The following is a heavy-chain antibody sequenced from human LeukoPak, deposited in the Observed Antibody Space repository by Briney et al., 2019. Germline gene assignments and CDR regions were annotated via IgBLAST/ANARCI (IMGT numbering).Heavy chain of an antibody. Sequence: GGSLRLSCAASGFTFNHFWMHWVRQVPGKGLEWVSAISGSSGSTYYADSVKGRFTISRDNSKNTLYLQLNSLRAEDTAVYYCARNRAGSGWDSAVWGQGTLVTVSS. D-gene: IGHD6-19*01. CDR2: ISGSSGST. CDR3: ARNRAGSGWDSAV. J-gene: IGHJ4*02. CDR1: GFTFNHFW. V-gene: IGHV3-23*01.